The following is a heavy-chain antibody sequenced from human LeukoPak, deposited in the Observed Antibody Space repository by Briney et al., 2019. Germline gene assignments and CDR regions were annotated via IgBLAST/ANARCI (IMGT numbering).Heavy chain of an antibody. J-gene: IGHJ6*04. Sequence: GGSLRLSCAASRFTFSSHGMNWVRQAPGKGVEWVSGISPRGDILYYADSVKGQFTISRDNSKNSLYLQMNSLRAEDTAVYYCAELGITMIGGLWGKGTTVTISS. D-gene: IGHD3-10*02. CDR1: RFTFSSHG. CDR3: AELGITMIGGL. V-gene: IGHV3-23*01. CDR2: ISPRGDIL.